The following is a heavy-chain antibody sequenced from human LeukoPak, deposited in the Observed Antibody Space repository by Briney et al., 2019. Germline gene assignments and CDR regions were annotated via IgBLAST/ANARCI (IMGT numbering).Heavy chain of an antibody. D-gene: IGHD3-22*01. CDR2: ISYDGSNK. CDR3: AKDSSAYSTYIDY. Sequence: GGSLRLSCAASGFTFSSYAMPWVRQAPGKGLEWVAVISYDGSNKYYADSVKGRFTISRDNSKNTLYLQMNSLRAEDTAVYYCAKDSSAYSTYIDYWGQGTLVTVSS. CDR1: GFTFSSYA. V-gene: IGHV3-30-3*01. J-gene: IGHJ4*02.